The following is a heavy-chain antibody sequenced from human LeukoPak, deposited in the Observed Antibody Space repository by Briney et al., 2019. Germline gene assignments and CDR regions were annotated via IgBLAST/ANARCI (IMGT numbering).Heavy chain of an antibody. CDR3: ARNGGNSDFDY. V-gene: IGHV4-39*07. CDR1: GGSISSSSYY. J-gene: IGHJ4*02. D-gene: IGHD4-23*01. CDR2: IYYSGST. Sequence: SETLSLTCTVSGGSISSSSYYWGWIRQPPGKGLEWIGSIYYSGSTYYNPSLKSRVTMLLDKSKNQFSLKLSSVTAADTAVYYCARNGGNSDFDYWGQGTLVTVSS.